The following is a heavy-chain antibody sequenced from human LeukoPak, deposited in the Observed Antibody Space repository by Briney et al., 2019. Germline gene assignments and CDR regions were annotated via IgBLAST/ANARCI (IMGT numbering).Heavy chain of an antibody. CDR1: GYTFTSYH. CDR2: INPSDGST. Sequence: ASVKVSCKASGYTFTSYHIHWVRQAPGQGLEWMGIINPSDGSTSYAQKFQGRVTMTRDTSASTVYMELSSLRSEDTAVYYCARGGYYDFWSGFHQSCGFDIWGQGTMVTVSS. CDR3: ARGGYYDFWSGFHQSCGFDI. D-gene: IGHD3-3*01. J-gene: IGHJ3*02. V-gene: IGHV1-46*01.